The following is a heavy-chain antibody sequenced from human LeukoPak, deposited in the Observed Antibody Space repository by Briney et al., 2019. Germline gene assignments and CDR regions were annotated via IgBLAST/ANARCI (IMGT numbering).Heavy chain of an antibody. J-gene: IGHJ4*02. CDR1: GFTFSTYS. V-gene: IGHV3-48*01. CDR3: ARGSTYYDSSGQVPFDY. D-gene: IGHD3-22*01. Sequence: GGSLRLSCAASGFTFSTYSMNWVRQAPGKGLEWVSYISSSSSTIYYADSVKGRLTISRDNAKNSLYLQMNSLRAEDTAVYYCARGSTYYDSSGQVPFDYWGQGTLVTVSS. CDR2: ISSSSSTI.